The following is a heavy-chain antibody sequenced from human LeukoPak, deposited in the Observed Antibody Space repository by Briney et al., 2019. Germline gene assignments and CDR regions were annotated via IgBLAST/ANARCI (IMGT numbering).Heavy chain of an antibody. Sequence: SETLSLTCAVYGGSFSGYYWSWIRQHPGKGLEWIGYIYYSGSTYYNPSLESRVTISVDTSKNQFSLKLSSVTAADTAVYYCARDNRYCSSTSCPYYFDYWGQGTLVTVSS. J-gene: IGHJ4*02. CDR2: IYYSGST. CDR3: ARDNRYCSSTSCPYYFDY. V-gene: IGHV4-31*11. D-gene: IGHD2-2*01. CDR1: GGSFSGYY.